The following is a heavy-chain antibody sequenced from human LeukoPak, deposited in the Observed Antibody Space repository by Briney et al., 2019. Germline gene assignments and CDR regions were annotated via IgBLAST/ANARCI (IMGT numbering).Heavy chain of an antibody. CDR2: IYASGST. CDR3: ARDGLVPVRGSYYGMDV. Sequence: SETLSLTCTVSSGSISSYYWSWIRQPVGKGLEWIGRIYASGSTNYNPSLKSRVTMSVDTSKNQFSLKLSSVTAADTAVYYCARDGLVPVRGSYYGMDVWGQGTTVTVSS. V-gene: IGHV4-4*07. J-gene: IGHJ6*02. D-gene: IGHD3-10*01. CDR1: SGSISSYY.